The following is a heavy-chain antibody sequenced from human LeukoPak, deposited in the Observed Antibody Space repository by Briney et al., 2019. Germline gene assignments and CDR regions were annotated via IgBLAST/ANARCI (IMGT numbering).Heavy chain of an antibody. J-gene: IGHJ4*02. CDR1: GGSFSGYY. CDR3: ARGSVRGAAAGPDPDY. V-gene: IGHV4-34*01. D-gene: IGHD6-13*01. Sequence: ETLSLTCAVYGGSFSGYYWSWIRQPPGKGLEWIGEINHSGSTNYNPSLKSRVTISVDTSKNQFSLKLSSVTAADTAVYYCARGSVRGAAAGPDPDYWGQGTLVTVSS. CDR2: INHSGST.